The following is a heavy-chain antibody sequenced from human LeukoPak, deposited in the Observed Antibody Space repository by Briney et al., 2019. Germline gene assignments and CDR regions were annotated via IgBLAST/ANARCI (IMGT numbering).Heavy chain of an antibody. CDR1: GGSISSSSYY. CDR2: IYYSGST. V-gene: IGHV4-39*07. CDR3: AARRGYSYGPNWFDP. J-gene: IGHJ5*02. Sequence: SETLSLTRTVSGGSISSSSYYWGWIRQPPGKGLEWIGSIYYSGSTYYNPSLKSRVTISVDTSKNQFSLKLSSVTAADTAVYYCAARRGYSYGPNWFDPWGQGTLVTVSS. D-gene: IGHD5-18*01.